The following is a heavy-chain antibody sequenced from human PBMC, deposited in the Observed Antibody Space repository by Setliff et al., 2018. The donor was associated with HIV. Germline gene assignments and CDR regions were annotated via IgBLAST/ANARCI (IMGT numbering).Heavy chain of an antibody. Sequence: PSETLSLTCTVSGGSISSSSYYWGWIRQPPGKGLEWIGSIYYSGSTYYNPSLTSRVTISVDTSNHQFSLKLSSVTAADTAVYYCARDRIAAAGTLMGYWGQGTLVTVSS. CDR2: IYYSGST. J-gene: IGHJ4*02. CDR3: ARDRIAAAGTLMGY. D-gene: IGHD6-13*01. CDR1: GGSISSSSYY. V-gene: IGHV4-39*07.